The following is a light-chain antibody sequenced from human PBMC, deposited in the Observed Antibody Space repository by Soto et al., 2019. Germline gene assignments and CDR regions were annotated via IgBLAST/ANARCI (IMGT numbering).Light chain of an antibody. Sequence: QSALTQPASVSGSPGQSIAISCTGTSSDVGGYNYVSWYQQHPGKAPRLMIYEVNNRPSGVSNRFSGSKSGNTASLTISGLQAEDEADYYCSSFTTPSTYVFGAGTKVTVL. CDR1: SSDVGGYNY. J-gene: IGLJ1*01. V-gene: IGLV2-14*01. CDR2: EVN. CDR3: SSFTTPSTYV.